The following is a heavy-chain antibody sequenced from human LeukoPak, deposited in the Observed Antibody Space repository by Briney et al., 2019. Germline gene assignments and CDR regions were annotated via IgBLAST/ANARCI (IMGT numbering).Heavy chain of an antibody. Sequence: QAGGSLRLSCAASGFTVSSNYMSWVRRPPGKGLEWVSVIYSGGSTYYADSVKGRFTISRDNSKNTLYLQMNSLRAEDTAVYYCAVMNDYYYYMDVWGKGTTVTISS. CDR1: GFTVSSNY. CDR2: IYSGGST. J-gene: IGHJ6*03. CDR3: AVMNDYYYYMDV. V-gene: IGHV3-53*01. D-gene: IGHD2-8*01.